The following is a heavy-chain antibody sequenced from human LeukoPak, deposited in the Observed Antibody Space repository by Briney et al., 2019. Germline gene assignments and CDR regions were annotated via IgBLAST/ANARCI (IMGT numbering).Heavy chain of an antibody. D-gene: IGHD2-15*01. J-gene: IGHJ4*02. Sequence: GESLKISCKGSGYSFTSYWIGWVRQMPGKGLEWMGIIYPGDSDTRYSPSFQGQVTISADKSSSTAYLQWSSLKASDTAMYYCARQTGWGYCSGGSCYVDYWGQGTLVTVSS. V-gene: IGHV5-51*01. CDR1: GYSFTSYW. CDR2: IYPGDSDT. CDR3: ARQTGWGYCSGGSCYVDY.